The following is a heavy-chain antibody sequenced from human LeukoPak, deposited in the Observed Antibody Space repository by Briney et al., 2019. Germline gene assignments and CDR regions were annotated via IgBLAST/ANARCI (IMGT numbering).Heavy chain of an antibody. V-gene: IGHV3-23*01. CDR3: AKGTQPSDYGSHFDY. CDR2: ISGSGGST. D-gene: IGHD4-17*01. J-gene: IGHJ4*02. Sequence: GGSLRLSCAASGFTFSSYAMSWVRQAPGKGLEWVSAISGSGGSTYYADSVKGRFTISRDNSKNTLYLQMNSLRAEDTAVYYCAKGTQPSDYGSHFDYWGQGTLVTVSS. CDR1: GFTFSSYA.